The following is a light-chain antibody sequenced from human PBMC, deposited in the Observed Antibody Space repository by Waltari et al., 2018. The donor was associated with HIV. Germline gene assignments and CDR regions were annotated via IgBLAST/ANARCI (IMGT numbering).Light chain of an antibody. CDR1: SSTIGSIT. J-gene: IGLJ1*01. CDR2: TNN. Sequence: QSVLTQPPSASGTPGQRVTISCSGSSSTIGSITVNWYQQLPGPAPKLLIFTNNHRPSGVPDRFAGSKSGNSASLAISGLQSEDEADYYCAAWDDSLNGFVFGTGTKVTVL. V-gene: IGLV1-44*01. CDR3: AAWDDSLNGFV.